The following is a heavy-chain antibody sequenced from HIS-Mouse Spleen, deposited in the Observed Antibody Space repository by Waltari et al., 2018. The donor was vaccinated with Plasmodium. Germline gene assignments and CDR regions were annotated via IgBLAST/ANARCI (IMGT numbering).Heavy chain of an antibody. CDR2: ISYDGSNK. CDR1: GFTFSSYG. V-gene: IGHV3-30*18. J-gene: IGHJ4*02. D-gene: IGHD6-13*01. CDR3: AKDRRSSSWYVDY. Sequence: AASGFTFSSYGMHLVRQAPGKGLEWVAFISYDGSNKYYADSVKGRFTISRDNSKNTLYLQMNSLRAEDTAVYYCAKDRRSSSWYVDYWGQGTLVTVSS.